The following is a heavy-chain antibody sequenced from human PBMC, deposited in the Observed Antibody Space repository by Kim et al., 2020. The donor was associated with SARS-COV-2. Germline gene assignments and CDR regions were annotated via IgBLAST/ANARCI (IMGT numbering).Heavy chain of an antibody. CDR1: GFTFSSYG. Sequence: GGSLRLSCAASGFTFSSYGMHWVRQAPGKGLEWVAVIWYDGSNKYYADSVKGRFTISRDNSKNTLYLQMNSLRAEDTAVYYCARDYGVVGAPLSGYFDYWGQGTLVTVSS. D-gene: IGHD1-26*01. CDR2: IWYDGSNK. V-gene: IGHV3-33*01. CDR3: ARDYGVVGAPLSGYFDY. J-gene: IGHJ4*02.